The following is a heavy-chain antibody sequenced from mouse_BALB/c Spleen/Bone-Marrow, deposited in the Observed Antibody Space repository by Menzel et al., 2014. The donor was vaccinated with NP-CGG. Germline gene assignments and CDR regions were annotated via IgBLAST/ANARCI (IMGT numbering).Heavy chain of an antibody. V-gene: IGHV14-3*02. CDR3: ARNYFYGKSFAY. CDR2: IDPANGNT. CDR1: IFNIKDTY. D-gene: IGHD2-12*01. Sequence: EVKLVESGAELVKPGASVKLSCTASIFNIKDTYMHWVKQRPEQGLEWIGRIDPANGNTKYDPKFQGKATITADTSSNPAYLHLSRLTSEDTAVYYYARNYFYGKSFAYWGQGTLVTVSA. J-gene: IGHJ3*01.